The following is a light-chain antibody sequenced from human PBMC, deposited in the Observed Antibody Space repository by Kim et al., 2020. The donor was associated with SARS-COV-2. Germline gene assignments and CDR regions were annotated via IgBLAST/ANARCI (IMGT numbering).Light chain of an antibody. CDR2: KAS. CDR1: QSISSW. CDR3: QQYNSYSPYT. J-gene: IGKJ2*01. Sequence: DIQMTQSPSTLSASVGDRVTITCRASQSISSWLAWYQQKPGKAPKLLIYKASSLESGVPSRFSGSGSGTEFTLTISSLQPDDFVTYYCQQYNSYSPYTFGQGTKLEI. V-gene: IGKV1-5*03.